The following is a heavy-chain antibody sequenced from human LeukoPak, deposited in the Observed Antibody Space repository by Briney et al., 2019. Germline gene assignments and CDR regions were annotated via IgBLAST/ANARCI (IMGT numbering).Heavy chain of an antibody. V-gene: IGHV3-23*01. D-gene: IGHD5-12*01. J-gene: IGHJ4*02. CDR3: AKGPSIAATIGVLYYFDY. CDR1: GFTVSSNY. Sequence: PGGSLRLSCAASGFTVSSNYMSWVRQAPGKGLEWVSAISGSGGSTYYADSVKGRFTISRDNSKNTLYLQMNSLRAEDTAVYYCAKGPSIAATIGVLYYFDYWGQGTLVTVSS. CDR2: ISGSGGST.